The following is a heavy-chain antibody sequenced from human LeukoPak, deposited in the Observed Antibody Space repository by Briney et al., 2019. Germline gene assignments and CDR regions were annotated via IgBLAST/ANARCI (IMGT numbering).Heavy chain of an antibody. J-gene: IGHJ6*02. V-gene: IGHV1-18*01. CDR3: ARDAKMKKAGTVDYYGRDV. CDR1: GYTLTGYG. Sequence: ASVKVSCEASGYTLTGYGISWVRQALGQGREWRGWISAYNGNTNYAQKLQGTVTMTTDTSTSTAYMKLRSLRSDDTAVYYWARDAKMKKAGTVDYYGRDVWGQGTTVTVSS. CDR2: ISAYNGNT. D-gene: IGHD6-19*01.